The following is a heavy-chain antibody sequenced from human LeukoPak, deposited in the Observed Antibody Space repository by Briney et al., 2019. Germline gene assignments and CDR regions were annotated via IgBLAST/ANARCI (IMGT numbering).Heavy chain of an antibody. Sequence: PSETLSLTCTVSGGSISSYYWSWIRQPAGKGLEWIGRIHTSGSTNYNPSLKSRVTMSVDTSKNQFSLKLSSVTAADTAVYYCARDLDYYDSSGYYYYFDYWGQGTLVTVSS. CDR2: IHTSGST. CDR1: GGSISSYY. V-gene: IGHV4-4*07. J-gene: IGHJ4*02. D-gene: IGHD3-22*01. CDR3: ARDLDYYDSSGYYYYFDY.